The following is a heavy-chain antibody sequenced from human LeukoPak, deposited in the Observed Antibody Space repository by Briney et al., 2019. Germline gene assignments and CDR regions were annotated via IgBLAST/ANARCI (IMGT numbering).Heavy chain of an antibody. D-gene: IGHD6-13*01. CDR2: IYYSGST. CDR1: GGSISSGGYY. Sequence: PSETLSLTCTVSGGSISSGGYYWSWIRQHPGKGLEWIGYIYYSGSTNYNPSLKSRVTISVDTSKNQFSLKLSSVTAADTAVYYCARFVYSSSWYSSDYYYGMDVWGQGTTVTVSS. V-gene: IGHV4-61*08. J-gene: IGHJ6*02. CDR3: ARFVYSSSWYSSDYYYGMDV.